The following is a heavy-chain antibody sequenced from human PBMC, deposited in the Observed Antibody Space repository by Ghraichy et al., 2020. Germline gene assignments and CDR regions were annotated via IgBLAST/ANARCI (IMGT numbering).Heavy chain of an antibody. CDR2: IKQSGGDK. CDR3: ARARGGWCTTTSCFAEYAED. Sequence: GGSLRLSCVGSEFSFNKFAMSWVRQAPGKGLEWVATIKQSGGDKHYADSLKGRIAISRDNTQNSLFLQLDSLRVDDTAVYYCARARGGWCTTTSCFAEYAEDWGEGTLVTVSS. CDR1: EFSFNKFA. V-gene: IGHV3-7*01. J-gene: IGHJ4*02. D-gene: IGHD1-26*01.